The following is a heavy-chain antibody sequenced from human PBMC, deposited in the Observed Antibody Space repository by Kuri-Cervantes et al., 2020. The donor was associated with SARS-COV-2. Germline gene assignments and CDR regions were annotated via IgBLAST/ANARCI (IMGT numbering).Heavy chain of an antibody. D-gene: IGHD2-2*01. CDR3: AKDRHQLLSNWFDP. V-gene: IGHV3-23*01. CDR1: GFTFSSYA. CDR2: ISGSGGST. Sequence: GGSLRLSCAASGFTFSSYAMSWVRQAPGKGLEWVSAISGSGGSTYYADSVKGRFTNSRDNSKNTLYLQMNSLRAEDTAVYYCAKDRHQLLSNWFDPWGQGTLVTVSS. J-gene: IGHJ5*02.